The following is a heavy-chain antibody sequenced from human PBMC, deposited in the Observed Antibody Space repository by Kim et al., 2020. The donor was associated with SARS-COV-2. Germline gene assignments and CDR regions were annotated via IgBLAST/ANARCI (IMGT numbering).Heavy chain of an antibody. V-gene: IGHV3-48*03. CDR3: ATVRWYSAGS. D-gene: IGHD1-26*01. CDR2: IGSSGSTV. J-gene: IGHJ5*02. Sequence: GGSLRLSCEVSGFSVSNTEMTWVRQAPGKGLEWLSYIGSSGSTVHYADSVKGRFIMSRDNAKNSLYLQMDSLRVEDTAVYYCATVRWYSAGSWGQGTLV. CDR1: GFSVSNTE.